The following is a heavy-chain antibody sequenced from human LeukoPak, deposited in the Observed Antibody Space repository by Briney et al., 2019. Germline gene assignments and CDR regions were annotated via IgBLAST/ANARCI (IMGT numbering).Heavy chain of an antibody. Sequence: SETLSLTCTVSGGSISNYWSWIRQPGGKGLEWIGRIYSSGSTKYSPSLKSRVTMSVDTSKSQFSLNLTSVTAADTAVYYCARDRAARLTSGFDYWGQGTLVTVSS. J-gene: IGHJ4*02. CDR1: GGSISNY. CDR2: IYSSGST. D-gene: IGHD6-6*01. V-gene: IGHV4-4*07. CDR3: ARDRAARLTSGFDY.